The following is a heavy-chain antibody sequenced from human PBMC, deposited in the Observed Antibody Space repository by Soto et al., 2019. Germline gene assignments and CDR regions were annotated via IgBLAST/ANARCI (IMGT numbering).Heavy chain of an antibody. J-gene: IGHJ6*02. V-gene: IGHV1-2*04. Sequence: ASVKVSCKASGYTFTGYYMHWVRQAPGQGLEWMGWINPNSGGTNYAQKFQGWVTMTRDTSISTAYMELSRLRSDDTAVYYCARGAVADTLYYYYYYGMDVWCQGTTVTVSS. CDR2: INPNSGGT. CDR1: GYTFTGYY. CDR3: ARGAVADTLYYYYYYGMDV. D-gene: IGHD6-19*01.